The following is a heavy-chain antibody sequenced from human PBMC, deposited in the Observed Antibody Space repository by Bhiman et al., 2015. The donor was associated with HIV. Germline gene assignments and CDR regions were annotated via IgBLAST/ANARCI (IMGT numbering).Heavy chain of an antibody. V-gene: IGHV3-48*03. CDR3: ASMLRWY. Sequence: EVQLVESGGGLVQSGGSLRLSCAASGFTFSSYEMNWVRQAPGKGLEWVSYISSSGSTKYYADSVKGRFAISRDNAKKSLYLQMNSLRAEDTAVYYCASMLRWYWGQGTLVTVSS. J-gene: IGHJ4*02. D-gene: IGHD3-3*01. CDR1: GFTFSSYE. CDR2: ISSSGSTK.